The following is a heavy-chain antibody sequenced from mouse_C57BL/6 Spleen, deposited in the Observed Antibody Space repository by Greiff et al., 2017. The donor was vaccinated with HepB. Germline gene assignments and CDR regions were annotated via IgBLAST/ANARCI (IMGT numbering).Heavy chain of an antibody. Sequence: QVQLQQPGAELVRPGSSVKLSCKASGYTFTSYWMHWVKQRPIQGLEWIGNIDPSDSETHYNQKFKDKATLTVDKSSSTAYMQLSSLTSEDSAVYYCARGATVVAEDFDYWGQGTTRTVSS. V-gene: IGHV1-52*01. CDR1: GYTFTSYW. CDR2: IDPSDSET. CDR3: ARGATVVAEDFDY. D-gene: IGHD1-1*01. J-gene: IGHJ2*01.